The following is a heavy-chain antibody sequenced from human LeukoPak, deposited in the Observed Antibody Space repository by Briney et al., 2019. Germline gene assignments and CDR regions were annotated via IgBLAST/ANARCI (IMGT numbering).Heavy chain of an antibody. CDR1: DGSISGDNYY. Sequence: SETLSLTCTVSDGSISGDNYYWSWIRQLPGKGLEWIGYIYNGGTTYYNPSLKSRVIISVDTSKNQFSLKLKSVTAADTAMYYCARGARFFAHYDYWGQGTLVTVSS. CDR3: ARGARFFAHYDY. D-gene: IGHD3-10*01. CDR2: IYNGGTT. V-gene: IGHV4-31*03. J-gene: IGHJ4*02.